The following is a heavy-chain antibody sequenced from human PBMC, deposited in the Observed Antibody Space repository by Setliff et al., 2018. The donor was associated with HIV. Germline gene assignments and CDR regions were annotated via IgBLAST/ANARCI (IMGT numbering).Heavy chain of an antibody. Sequence: GGSLRLSCQASGFTFTSHAMTWVRQAPGKGLEWVSSMSRNTYYADSVKGRFTISRDNAENILYLQMNSLRVEDTAVYYCAKDPTIYNDYRNQGWWFDPWGQGTLVTVSS. D-gene: IGHD4-4*01. CDR2: MSRNT. V-gene: IGHV3-23*01. CDR1: GFTFTSHA. J-gene: IGHJ5*02. CDR3: AKDPTIYNDYRNQGWWFDP.